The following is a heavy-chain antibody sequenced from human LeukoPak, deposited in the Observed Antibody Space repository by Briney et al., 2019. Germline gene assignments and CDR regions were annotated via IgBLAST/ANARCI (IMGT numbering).Heavy chain of an antibody. CDR2: INPSGGST. D-gene: IGHD6-13*01. CDR1: GYTFTSYY. V-gene: IGHV1-46*01. CDR3: ARVGIAAAGDFDY. Sequence: ASVKVSCKVSGYTFTSYYMHWVRQAPGQGLEWMGIINPSGGSTSYAQKFQGRVAMTRDTSTSTVYMELSSLRSEDTAVYYCARVGIAAAGDFDYWGQGTLVTVSS. J-gene: IGHJ4*02.